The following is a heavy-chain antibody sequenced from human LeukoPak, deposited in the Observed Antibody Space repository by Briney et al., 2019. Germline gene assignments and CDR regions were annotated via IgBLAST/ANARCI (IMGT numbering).Heavy chain of an antibody. Sequence: SETLSLTCTVSGGSISSSSYYWGWIRQPPGKGLEWIGSIYHSGSTSYNPSLKSRVTISVDTSKNQFSLKLSSVTAADTAVYCCARQYSNNWYDDRGWFDPWAREPWSPSPQ. CDR1: GGSISSSSYY. CDR2: IYHSGST. D-gene: IGHD6-13*01. CDR3: ARQYSNNWYDDRGWFDP. V-gene: IGHV4-39*01. J-gene: IGHJ5*02.